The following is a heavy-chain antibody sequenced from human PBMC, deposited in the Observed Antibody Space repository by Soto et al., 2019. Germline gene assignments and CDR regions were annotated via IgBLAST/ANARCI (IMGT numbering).Heavy chain of an antibody. Sequence: QVQLVQSGAEVKKPGASVKVSCKTSGYTFTNFGLSWVRQAPGQGLAWMGWISDYNGNTNYAQNFQGRDTMTTDTAKSTAYMELRSLRSDDTAVYYCARGGTPIDDWGQGTLVTVSS. CDR2: ISDYNGNT. CDR1: GYTFTNFG. V-gene: IGHV1-18*01. J-gene: IGHJ4*02. D-gene: IGHD3-16*01. CDR3: ARGGTPIDD.